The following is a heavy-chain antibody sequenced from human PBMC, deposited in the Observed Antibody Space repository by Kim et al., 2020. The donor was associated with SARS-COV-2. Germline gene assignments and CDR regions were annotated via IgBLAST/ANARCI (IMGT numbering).Heavy chain of an antibody. CDR3: ARGSSSSWYSTGYYYYSGMDV. D-gene: IGHD6-13*01. CDR2: IYYSGNT. Sequence: SETLSLTCTVSGGSISSYYWSWIRQPPGKGLEWIGYIYYSGNTNYNPSLKSRVTISVDTSKNQFSLKLSSVTAADTAVYYCARGSSSSWYSTGYYYYSGMDVWGQGTTVTVSS. J-gene: IGHJ6*02. CDR1: GGSISSYY. V-gene: IGHV4-59*01.